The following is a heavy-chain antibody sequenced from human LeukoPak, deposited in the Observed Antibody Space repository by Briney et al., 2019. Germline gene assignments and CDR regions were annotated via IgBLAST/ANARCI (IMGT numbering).Heavy chain of an antibody. CDR3: ARLGELDYFDY. CDR1: GGSFSGYC. CDR2: INHSGST. V-gene: IGHV4-34*01. D-gene: IGHD3-10*01. J-gene: IGHJ4*02. Sequence: PSETLSLTCAVYGGSFSGYCWSWIRQPPGKGLEWIGEINHSGSTNYNPSLKSRVTISVDTSKNQFSLKLSSVTAADTAVYYCARLGELDYFDYWGQGTLVTVSS.